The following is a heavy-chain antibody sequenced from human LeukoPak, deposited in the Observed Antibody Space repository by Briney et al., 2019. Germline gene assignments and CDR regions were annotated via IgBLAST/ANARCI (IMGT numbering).Heavy chain of an antibody. D-gene: IGHD3-10*01. CDR1: GYSFTSYW. CDR2: IYPGDSDT. CDR3: AKLGELETLDP. V-gene: IGHV5-51*01. Sequence: GESLKISCKGSGYSFTSYWIGWVRQMPGKGLELMGIIYPGDSDTRYSPSFQGQVTISADRSISTAYLQWSSLKASDTAMYYCAKLGELETLDPWSQGTLVTVSS. J-gene: IGHJ5*02.